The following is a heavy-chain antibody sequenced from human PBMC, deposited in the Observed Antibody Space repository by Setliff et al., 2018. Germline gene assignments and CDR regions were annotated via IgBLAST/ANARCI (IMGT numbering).Heavy chain of an antibody. CDR1: GDSFSDYY. CDR3: ARVDFTMIQGVLGL. Sequence: SETLSLTCAVYGDSFSDYYWSWLRQPPGKGLEWIEEVNHRGSTNYSPSLRSRVTMSVDSSKNQFSMKLTSVTAADTAVYYCARVDFTMIQGVLGLWGQGTLVTVSS. J-gene: IGHJ1*01. D-gene: IGHD3-10*01. CDR2: VNHRGST. V-gene: IGHV4-34*01.